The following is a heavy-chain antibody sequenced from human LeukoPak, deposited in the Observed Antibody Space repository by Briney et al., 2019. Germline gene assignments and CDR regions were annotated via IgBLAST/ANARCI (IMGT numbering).Heavy chain of an antibody. J-gene: IGHJ3*02. CDR1: GSRFTSYW. CDR2: IYPGDSDT. CDR3: AQDILTPGEI. D-gene: IGHD3-9*01. Sequence: GESLEISGQGSGSRFTSYWIGWVGQLPGKGLEWMGIIYPGDSDTRYSPSFQGQVTISADKSISTAYLQWSSLKASDTAMYYCAQDILTPGEIWGQGTMVTVSS. V-gene: IGHV5-51*01.